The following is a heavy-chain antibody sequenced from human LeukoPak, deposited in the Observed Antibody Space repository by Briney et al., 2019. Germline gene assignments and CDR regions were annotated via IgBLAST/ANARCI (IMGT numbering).Heavy chain of an antibody. D-gene: IGHD5-12*01. J-gene: IGHJ4*02. Sequence: GSLRLSCAASRFTFSNYGVNWVRQAPGKGLEWVAVISYDGSNKYYADSVKGRFTISRDNSKNTLYLQMNSLRAEDTAVYYCAKLPKTTVATITVDYWGQGTLVTVSS. V-gene: IGHV3-30*18. CDR1: RFTFSNYG. CDR2: ISYDGSNK. CDR3: AKLPKTTVATITVDY.